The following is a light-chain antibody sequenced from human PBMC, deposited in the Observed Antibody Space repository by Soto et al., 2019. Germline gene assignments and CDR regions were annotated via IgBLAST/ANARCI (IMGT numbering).Light chain of an antibody. V-gene: IGLV2-8*01. CDR2: EVS. CDR1: SSDVGGYHY. J-gene: IGLJ2*01. Sequence: QSALTQPPSASGSPVQSVTISCTGTSSDVGGYHYVSWYQKHPGKAPKLMSYEVSKRPSGVPDRFSSSKSGNTASLTASGLQVEDEADYYCSSFEASNNLRFGGGTKLTVL. CDR3: SSFEASNNLR.